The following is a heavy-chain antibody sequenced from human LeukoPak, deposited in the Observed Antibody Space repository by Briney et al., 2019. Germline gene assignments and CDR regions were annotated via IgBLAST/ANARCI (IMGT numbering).Heavy chain of an antibody. CDR1: RFTFSSYW. J-gene: IGHJ4*02. V-gene: IGHV3-7*01. Sequence: GGSLRLSCTASRFTFSSYWMSWVRQAPGKGLEWVGNIKKDGSEKYYVDSVKGRFTISRDNAKTSLYLQMNSLRAEDTAVYYCARHLSGVTGYTYGRGIDYWGQGTLVTVSS. CDR3: ARHLSGVTGYTYGRGIDY. CDR2: IKKDGSEK. D-gene: IGHD5-18*01.